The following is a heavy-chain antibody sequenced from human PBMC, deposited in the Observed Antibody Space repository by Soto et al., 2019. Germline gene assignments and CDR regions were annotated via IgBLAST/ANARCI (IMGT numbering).Heavy chain of an antibody. Sequence: GTLSLSCSDSCGSITTTNYYWRWVRQPPGKGLEWIANIYYSGSTYYSPSLRSRVTVSVDTSKNQFSLTLSSVTAADTAMYYCASLQVPGNFDYWGQGALVTVSS. CDR2: IYYSGST. CDR3: ASLQVPGNFDY. CDR1: CGSITTTNYY. V-gene: IGHV4-39*01. D-gene: IGHD6-13*01. J-gene: IGHJ4*02.